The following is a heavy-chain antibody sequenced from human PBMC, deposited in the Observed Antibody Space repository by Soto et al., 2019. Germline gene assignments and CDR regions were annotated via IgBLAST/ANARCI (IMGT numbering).Heavy chain of an antibody. J-gene: IGHJ6*04. CDR1: GFTVSSKY. V-gene: IGHV3-66*01. D-gene: IGHD2-15*01. CDR3: AGYYVVCDGGRCYGVPLDA. CDR2: IQSGGPT. Sequence: EVQLVESGGGLVQPGGSLRLSCAASGFTVSSKYMSWVRQAPGKGLEWVSLIQSGGPTYYADSVKGRFTISRDTSENTVHIQMDSLRAEDTAVDYWAGYYVVCDGGRCYGVPLDAWGKGTTVTVSS.